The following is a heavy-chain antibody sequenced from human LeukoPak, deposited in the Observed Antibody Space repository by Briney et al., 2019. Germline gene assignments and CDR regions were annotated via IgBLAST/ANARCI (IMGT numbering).Heavy chain of an antibody. D-gene: IGHD6-6*01. CDR3: ARSLRAAREDAFDI. CDR2: IWYDGSKK. J-gene: IGHJ3*02. V-gene: IGHV3-33*08. Sequence: GGSLRLSCVASGFTFSDYYMNWIRQAPGKGLEWVAVIWYDGSKKYCADSVKGRFTISRDDSKNTLYLQMNSLRAEDTAVYYCARSLRAAREDAFDIWGQGTMVTVSS. CDR1: GFTFSDYY.